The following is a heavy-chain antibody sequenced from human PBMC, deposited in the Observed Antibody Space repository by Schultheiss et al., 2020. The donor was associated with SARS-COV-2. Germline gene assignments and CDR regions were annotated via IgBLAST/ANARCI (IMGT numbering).Heavy chain of an antibody. CDR1: CFPFSSSA. V-gene: IGHV3-30*07. Sequence: GGSLRLSCAASCFPFSSSALPLFRPAPFPGLAWVAVISYDGSNKYYADSVKGRFTISRDNSKNTLYLQMNSLRAEDTAVYYCARDQYGYYYYMDVWGKGTTVTVSS. CDR2: ISYDGSNK. D-gene: IGHD4-17*01. J-gene: IGHJ6*03. CDR3: ARDQYGYYYYMDV.